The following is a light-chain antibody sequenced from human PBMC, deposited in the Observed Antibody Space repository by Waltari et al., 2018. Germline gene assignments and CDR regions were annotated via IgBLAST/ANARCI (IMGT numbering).Light chain of an antibody. J-gene: IGLJ1*01. V-gene: IGLV1-47*01. CDR2: RNK. CDR1: SSNIGSKY. Sequence: QSVLTQPPSASGTPGQRVTISCSASSSNIGSKYVYWYQQLPGTAPKLLVYRNKNQPSGVPDRVSGSKTGTSASLAISGLRSEDEADYYCAAWEDSLGGYVFGTGTKVTVL. CDR3: AAWEDSLGGYV.